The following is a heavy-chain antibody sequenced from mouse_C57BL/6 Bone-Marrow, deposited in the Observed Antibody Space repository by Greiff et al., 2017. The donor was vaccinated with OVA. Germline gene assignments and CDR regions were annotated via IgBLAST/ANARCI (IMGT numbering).Heavy chain of an antibody. Sequence: VKLMESGPGLVQPSQSLSITCTVSGFSLTSYGVHWVRQSPGKGLEWLGVIWSGGSTDYNAAFISRLSISKDNSKSHVFFKRNSLQADDTAIYYCARSTLWLPSFAYWGQGTLVTVSA. V-gene: IGHV2-2*01. CDR3: ARSTLWLPSFAY. J-gene: IGHJ3*01. CDR2: IWSGGST. CDR1: GFSLTSYG. D-gene: IGHD2-2*01.